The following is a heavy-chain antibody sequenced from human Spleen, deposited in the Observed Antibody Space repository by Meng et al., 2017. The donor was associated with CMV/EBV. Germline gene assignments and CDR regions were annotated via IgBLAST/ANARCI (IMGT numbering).Heavy chain of an antibody. V-gene: IGHV3-7*01. CDR1: GFTFSSYW. CDR2: IKQDGSEK. J-gene: IGHJ6*02. CDR3: ARVAYYDILTGYLNYYYYGMDV. D-gene: IGHD3-9*01. Sequence: GGSLRLSCAASGFTFSSYWMSWVRQAPGKGLEWVANIKQDGSEKYYVDSVKGRFTISRDNAKNSLYLQMNSLRAEDTAVYYCARVAYYDILTGYLNYYYYGMDVWGQGTTVTVSS.